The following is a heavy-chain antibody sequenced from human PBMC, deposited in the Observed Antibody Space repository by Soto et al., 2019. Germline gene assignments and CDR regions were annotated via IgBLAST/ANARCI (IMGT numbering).Heavy chain of an antibody. D-gene: IGHD5-18*01. CDR1: GGTFSTYA. Sequence: QVQLVQSGAEVKKPESSVKVSCKAPGGTFSTYAISWVRQAPGQGLEWMGGIIPMFGTANYAQRFQDRVTITADESTNTVYMELSSLRSEDTAVYFCASGIQLWLPRINNGYSGWGQGTLVTVSS. CDR2: IIPMFGTA. V-gene: IGHV1-69*12. CDR3: ASGIQLWLPRINNGYSG. J-gene: IGHJ4*02.